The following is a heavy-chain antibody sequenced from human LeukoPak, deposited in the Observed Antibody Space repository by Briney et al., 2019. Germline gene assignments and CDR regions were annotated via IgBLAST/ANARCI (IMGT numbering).Heavy chain of an antibody. CDR2: IYYSGGT. CDR1: GGSISNTIYY. D-gene: IGHD2-15*01. CDR3: ARLARVAANL. V-gene: IGHV4-39*01. Sequence: SETLSLTCAVSGGSISNTIYYWGWIRQPPGKGLEWIGSIYYSGGTYYNPSLKSRVTISVDTSKNQFSLKLSSVTAADTAVYYCARLARVAANLWGQGTTVTVSS. J-gene: IGHJ6*02.